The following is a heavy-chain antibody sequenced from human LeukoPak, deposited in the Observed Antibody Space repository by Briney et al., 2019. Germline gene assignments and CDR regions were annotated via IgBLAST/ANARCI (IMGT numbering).Heavy chain of an antibody. CDR1: GGSISSGGYY. D-gene: IGHD2-2*01. Sequence: SETLSLTCTVSGGSISSGGYYWSWIRQPSGKGLEWIGYIYHSGSTYYNPSLKSRVTISVDRSKNQFSLKLSSVTAADTAVYYCARGYPLGYCSSTSCPKRAFDIWGQGTMVTVSS. J-gene: IGHJ3*02. V-gene: IGHV4-30-2*01. CDR2: IYHSGST. CDR3: ARGYPLGYCSSTSCPKRAFDI.